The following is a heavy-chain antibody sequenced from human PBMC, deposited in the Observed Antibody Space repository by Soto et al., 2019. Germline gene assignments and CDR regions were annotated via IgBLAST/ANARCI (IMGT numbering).Heavy chain of an antibody. D-gene: IGHD3-3*01. J-gene: IGHJ4*02. Sequence: SVKVSCKASGGTFSIYAISCVLQSPLQGLEWMGGIIPIFGTANYAQKFQGRVTITADESTGTAYMELSSLRSEDTAVYYCARGTLRFLEWSPFDYWGQGTLVTVSS. CDR2: IIPIFGTA. CDR1: GGTFSIYA. CDR3: ARGTLRFLEWSPFDY. V-gene: IGHV1-69*13.